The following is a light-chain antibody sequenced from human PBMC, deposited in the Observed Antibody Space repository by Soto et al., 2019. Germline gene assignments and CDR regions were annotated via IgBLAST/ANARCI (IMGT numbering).Light chain of an antibody. CDR1: SGSIASIY. J-gene: IGLJ3*02. Sequence: NFMLTQPHSVSESPGKTVTISCTRSSGSIASIYVQWYQQRPGSAPTTVIYEDNQRPSGVPDRFSGSIDSSSNSASLTISGLKTEDEADYYCQSYDSSNFWVFGGGTKLTVL. CDR2: EDN. CDR3: QSYDSSNFWV. V-gene: IGLV6-57*03.